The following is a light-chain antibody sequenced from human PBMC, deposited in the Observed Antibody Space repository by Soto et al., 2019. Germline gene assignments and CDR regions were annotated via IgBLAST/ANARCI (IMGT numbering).Light chain of an antibody. CDR3: QQRSDWPWT. J-gene: IGKJ1*01. Sequence: EIVLTQPPATLSLSPGERGTLSCRASESVTNYLAWYQQKPGQAPRLLVYDVSNRATGIPARFSGGGSGTDFTLTISNLEPEDFAVYYCQQRSDWPWTFGQGTKVEIK. CDR1: ESVTNY. CDR2: DVS. V-gene: IGKV3-11*01.